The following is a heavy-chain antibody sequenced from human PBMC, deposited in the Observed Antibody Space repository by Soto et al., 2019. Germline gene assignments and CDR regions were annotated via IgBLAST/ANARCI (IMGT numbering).Heavy chain of an antibody. J-gene: IGHJ1*01. CDR2: IYYSGST. Sequence: SETLSLTCTVSGGSISSGGYYWSWIRQHPGKGLEWIGYIYYSGSTYYNPSLKSRVTISVDTSKNQFSLKLSSVTAADTAVYYCARGMTDPPDYYDSSGYDPAEYFQHWGQGTLVTVSS. CDR1: GGSISSGGYY. CDR3: ARGMTDPPDYYDSSGYDPAEYFQH. D-gene: IGHD3-22*01. V-gene: IGHV4-31*03.